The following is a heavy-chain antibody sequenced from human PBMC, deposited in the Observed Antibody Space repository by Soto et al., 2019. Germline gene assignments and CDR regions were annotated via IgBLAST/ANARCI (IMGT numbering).Heavy chain of an antibody. CDR3: ARRAFGDLSDFDY. CDR1: GGSIRGYS. D-gene: IGHD3-10*01. V-gene: IGHV4-59*01. Sequence: QVQLLESGPGLVKPSETLSLTCTVSGGSIRGYSWNWIRLPPGKGLEWLGYMSNTGDTNYNASLKSRVTMSIGTSKNQFSLMLKSVTAADSAIYYCARRAFGDLSDFDYWGQGTLVTVSS. J-gene: IGHJ4*02. CDR2: MSNTGDT.